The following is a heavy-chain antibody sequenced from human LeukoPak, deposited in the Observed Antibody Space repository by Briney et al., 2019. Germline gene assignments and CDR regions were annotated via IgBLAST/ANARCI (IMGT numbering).Heavy chain of an antibody. CDR3: ASYSGTYSAFEI. CDR1: GGSFSGYY. D-gene: IGHD1-26*01. Sequence: SETLSLTCAVYGGSFSGYYWGWVRQSPGRGLEWLGNIFYNGGPYYNPSFKSRVAISVDTSKNHFSLTLNAVTAADTAVYYCASYSGTYSAFEIWGQGTPVTVSS. V-gene: IGHV4-34*12. CDR2: IFYNGGP. J-gene: IGHJ3*02.